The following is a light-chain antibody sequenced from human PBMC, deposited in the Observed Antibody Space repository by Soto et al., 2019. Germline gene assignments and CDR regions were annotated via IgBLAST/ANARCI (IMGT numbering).Light chain of an antibody. J-gene: IGLJ2*01. V-gene: IGLV2-14*01. CDR3: SSYTTSSTRV. CDR1: SSDVGGYNY. CDR2: EVS. Sequence: QSVLTQPASVSGSPGQSITISCSGTSSDVGGYNYVSWYQQLPGKAPKLMIYEVSNRPSGVSNRFSGSKSGNTASLTISWLHDEDGADYYCSSYTTSSTRVFGGGTKVTVL.